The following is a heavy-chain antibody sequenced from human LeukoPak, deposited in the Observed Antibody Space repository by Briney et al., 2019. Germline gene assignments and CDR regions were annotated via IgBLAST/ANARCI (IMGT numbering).Heavy chain of an antibody. CDR3: ARHRGYSYGDFDY. D-gene: IGHD5-18*01. CDR1: GGSISSYY. J-gene: IGHJ4*02. V-gene: IGHV4-59*08. Sequence: SETLSLTCTVSGGSISSYYWSWIRQPPGKGLEWIGYIYYSGSTNYNPSLKSRVTISVDTSKNQFSLKLSSVTAADTAVYYCARHRGYSYGDFDYWGQGTLVTVSS. CDR2: IYYSGST.